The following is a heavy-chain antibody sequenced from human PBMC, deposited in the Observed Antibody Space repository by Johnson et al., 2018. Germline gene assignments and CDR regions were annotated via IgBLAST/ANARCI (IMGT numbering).Heavy chain of an antibody. V-gene: IGHV1-46*01. CDR1: GYTFSRYY. Sequence: QVQLVQSGAEVRNPGASVKVSCKASGYTFSRYYIHWVRQAPGQGLEWMGIINPSGGSTSYAQKFQGRVTMTRDTSSSTVYMELSSLRSEDTAVYYCARGGMTTDQYKDVWGKGTTVTVSS. CDR2: INPSGGST. CDR3: ARGGMTTDQYKDV. J-gene: IGHJ6*03. D-gene: IGHD4-17*01.